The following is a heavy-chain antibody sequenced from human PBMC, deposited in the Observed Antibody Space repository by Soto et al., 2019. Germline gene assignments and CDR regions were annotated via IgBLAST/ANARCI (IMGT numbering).Heavy chain of an antibody. Sequence: EVQLVESGGGLVQPGGSLRLSCTASGFTFSSNSMNWVRQAPGKGLEWVSYISRSSSPIYYADSVKGRFTISRDNAENSLFLQMNSLRAEDTAVYYCAREGDYFGSGSYRGWGMDVWGQGTTVTVSS. V-gene: IGHV3-48*01. J-gene: IGHJ6*02. CDR2: ISRSSSPI. CDR1: GFTFSSNS. CDR3: AREGDYFGSGSYRGWGMDV. D-gene: IGHD3-10*01.